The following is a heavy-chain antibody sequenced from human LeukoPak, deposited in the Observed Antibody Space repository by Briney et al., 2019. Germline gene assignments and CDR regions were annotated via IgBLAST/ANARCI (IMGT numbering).Heavy chain of an antibody. D-gene: IGHD3-16*02. CDR3: ASHPSIVMSYFDC. CDR1: GFTFSIYA. J-gene: IGHJ4*02. V-gene: IGHV3-23*01. Sequence: GGSLRLSCAASGFTFSIYAMTWVRQAPGKGLEWVSVISGGGSSTYYADSVKDRFTISRDNSKNTLYLQMNSLRAEDTAVYYCASHPSIVMSYFDCWGQGTLVTVSS. CDR2: ISGGGSST.